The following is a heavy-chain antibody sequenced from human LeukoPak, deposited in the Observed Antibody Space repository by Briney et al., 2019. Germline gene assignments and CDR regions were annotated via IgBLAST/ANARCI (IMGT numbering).Heavy chain of an antibody. D-gene: IGHD5-12*01. CDR2: ISYDGSNK. CDR1: GFTFSSYA. CDR3: AKDKGWLTSYCFDY. Sequence: HPGGSLRLSCAASGFTFSSYAMSWVRQAPGKGLEWVAVISYDGSNKYYADSVKGRFTISRDNSKNTLYLQMNSLRAEDTAVYYCAKDKGWLTSYCFDYWGQGTLVTVSS. V-gene: IGHV3-30*18. J-gene: IGHJ4*02.